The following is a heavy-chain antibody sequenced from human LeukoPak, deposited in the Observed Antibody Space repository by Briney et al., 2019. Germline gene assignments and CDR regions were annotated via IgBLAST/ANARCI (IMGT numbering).Heavy chain of an antibody. D-gene: IGHD6-13*01. CDR3: AKDLRSVGISFHDY. CDR2: ISGSGGST. Sequence: QPGGSLRLSCAASGFTFSSYAMSWVRQAPGKGLGWVSAISGSGGSTYYADSVKGRFTISRDNSKNTLYLQMNSLRAEDTAVYYCAKDLRSVGISFHDYWGQGTLVTVSS. V-gene: IGHV3-23*01. J-gene: IGHJ4*02. CDR1: GFTFSSYA.